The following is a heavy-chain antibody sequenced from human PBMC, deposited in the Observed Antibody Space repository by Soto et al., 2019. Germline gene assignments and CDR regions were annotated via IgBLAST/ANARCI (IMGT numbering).Heavy chain of an antibody. CDR1: GFTFSNYA. J-gene: IGHJ4*02. Sequence: GGSLRLPCAASGFTFSNYAMSWVRQAPGKGLDWVSTITGSGGTTYYADSVKGRFTISRDNSKNTLYLQMSSLRADDTAVYYCAKEIWYSSGWYYFDYWGQGALVTVSS. CDR3: AKEIWYSSGWYYFDY. CDR2: ITGSGGTT. D-gene: IGHD6-19*01. V-gene: IGHV3-23*01.